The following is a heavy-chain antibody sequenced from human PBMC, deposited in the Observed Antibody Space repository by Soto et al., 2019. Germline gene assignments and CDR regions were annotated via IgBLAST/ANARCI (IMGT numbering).Heavy chain of an antibody. Sequence: PSETLSLTCTVSGGSVSSGSYYWSWIRQPPGKGLEWIGYIYYSGSTNYNPSLKSRVTISVDTSRNQFSLKLSSVTAADTAVYYCARVDRRQQLFDYWGQGTLVTVSS. D-gene: IGHD6-13*01. CDR2: IYYSGST. CDR3: ARVDRRQQLFDY. J-gene: IGHJ4*02. CDR1: GGSVSSGSYY. V-gene: IGHV4-61*01.